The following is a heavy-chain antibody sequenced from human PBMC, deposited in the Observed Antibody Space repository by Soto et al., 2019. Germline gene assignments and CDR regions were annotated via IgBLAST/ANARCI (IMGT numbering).Heavy chain of an antibody. J-gene: IGHJ3*02. V-gene: IGHV3-23*01. D-gene: IGHD2-15*01. CDR1: GFTFSNYA. Sequence: GGSLRLSCAASGFTFSNYAMSWVRQAPGKGLEWVSPISGSGDSTYYADSVKGRFTISRDNSKNTLYLQMNSLRVEDTAVYYCAKSTTSCSGRSCYSYAFDIWGQGTLVTVSS. CDR2: ISGSGDST. CDR3: AKSTTSCSGRSCYSYAFDI.